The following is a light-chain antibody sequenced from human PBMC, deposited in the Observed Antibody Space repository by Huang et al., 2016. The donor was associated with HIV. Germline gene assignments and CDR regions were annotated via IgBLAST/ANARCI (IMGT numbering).Light chain of an antibody. J-gene: IGKJ2*01. CDR2: GAS. CDR3: QQYHNWPYT. Sequence: EIIMTQSPATLSLSPGEGASLSCRANQRVATNLAWYLHRPGQSPRILIFGASTRASGVPGRFSGSGSGTQFTLTVSGLQSEDFAVYYCQQYHNWPYTFGQGTKLEI. V-gene: IGKV3-15*01. CDR1: QRVATN.